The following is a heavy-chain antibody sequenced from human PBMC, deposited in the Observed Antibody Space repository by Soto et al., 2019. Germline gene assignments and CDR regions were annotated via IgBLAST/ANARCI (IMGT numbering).Heavy chain of an antibody. CDR2: WYNTGST. CDR1: GASISRYH. Sequence: PSDTLSLTCTVSGASISRYHWSWIRQSPGKGLERIGYWYNTGSTIYNPSLKNRVTKSVDTSKNKFSLKMNSVTDADMAVYYCAGASTTAGNAFDIWGQGTMVTVSS. D-gene: IGHD4-17*01. J-gene: IGHJ3*02. V-gene: IGHV4-59*07. CDR3: AGASTTAGNAFDI.